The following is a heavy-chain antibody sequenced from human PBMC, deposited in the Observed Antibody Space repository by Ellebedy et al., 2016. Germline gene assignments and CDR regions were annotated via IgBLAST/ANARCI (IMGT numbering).Heavy chain of an antibody. CDR2: ISSSGSTI. CDR1: GFTFSDYY. Sequence: GESLKISXAASGFTFSDYYMSWIRQAPGKGLEWVSYISSSGSTIYYADSVKGRFTISRDNAKNSLYLQMNSLRAEDTAVYYCARYSSNIAVAGNNDVWGQGTLVTVSS. V-gene: IGHV3-11*01. D-gene: IGHD6-19*01. CDR3: ARYSSNIAVAGNNDV. J-gene: IGHJ4*02.